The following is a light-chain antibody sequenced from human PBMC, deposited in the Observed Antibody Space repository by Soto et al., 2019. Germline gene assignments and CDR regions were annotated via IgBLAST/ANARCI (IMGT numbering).Light chain of an antibody. CDR2: NVS. V-gene: IGLV2-14*01. CDR3: SSYAGSSNV. CDR1: YSDVGAFNF. Sequence: QSALTQPASVSGSPGQSITISCTGTYSDVGAFNFVTWYQQHPGKAPKLIICNVSERPSGVSNRFSGSKSGNTASLTVSGLQAEDEADYYCSSYAGSSNVFGTGTKVTVL. J-gene: IGLJ1*01.